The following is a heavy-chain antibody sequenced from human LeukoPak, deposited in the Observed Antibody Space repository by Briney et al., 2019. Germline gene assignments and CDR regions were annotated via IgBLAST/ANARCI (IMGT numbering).Heavy chain of an antibody. CDR3: ARAVGVYSSSWYVDY. Sequence: SETLSLTCAVYGGSFSGYYWSWIRQPPGKGLEWIGEINHSGSTNYNPSLKSRVTISVDTPKNQFSLKLSSVTAADTAVYYCARAVGVYSSSWYVDYWGQGTLVTVSS. J-gene: IGHJ4*02. CDR1: GGSFSGYY. D-gene: IGHD6-13*01. CDR2: INHSGST. V-gene: IGHV4-34*01.